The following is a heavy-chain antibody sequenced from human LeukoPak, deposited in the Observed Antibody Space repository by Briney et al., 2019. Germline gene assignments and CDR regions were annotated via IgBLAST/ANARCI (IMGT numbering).Heavy chain of an antibody. CDR2: INPDGSIT. CDR3: ARALDYYYGMDV. Sequence: GGSLRLSCAASGFTFSSSWMHWVRQAPGKGLVWVSRINPDGSITSHADSVKGRFAISRDNAKNTVYLRMNSLRAEDTAVYYCARALDYYYGMDVWGQGTTVTVSS. V-gene: IGHV3-74*01. J-gene: IGHJ6*02. CDR1: GFTFSSSW.